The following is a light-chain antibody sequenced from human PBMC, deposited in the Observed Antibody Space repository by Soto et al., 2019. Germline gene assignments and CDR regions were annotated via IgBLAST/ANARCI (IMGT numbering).Light chain of an antibody. V-gene: IGLV2-14*01. CDR3: SSYTSNTTLV. Sequence: QSALTQPASVSGSPGQSITISCTGTSGDIGGYNYVSWYQQHPGKAPKLLISEVTNRPSGVSNRFSGSKSGNTASLTISGLQAEDEADYYCSSYTSNTTLVFGTGTKLTVL. J-gene: IGLJ1*01. CDR2: EVT. CDR1: SGDIGGYNY.